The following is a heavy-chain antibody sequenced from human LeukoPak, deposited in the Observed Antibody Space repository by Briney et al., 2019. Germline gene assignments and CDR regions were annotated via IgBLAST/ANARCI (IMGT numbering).Heavy chain of an antibody. CDR1: GGSISSSSYY. D-gene: IGHD3-22*01. J-gene: IGHJ4*02. CDR2: IYYSGST. V-gene: IGHV4-39*01. CDR3: ARQIDDYYDTSGYWK. Sequence: SETLSLTCTVSGGSISSSSYYWGWIRQPPGKGLEWTGSIYYSGSTNYNPSLKSRVTISIDTSKNQFSLKLSSVTAADTAVYYCARQIDDYYDTSGYWKWGQGTLVTVSS.